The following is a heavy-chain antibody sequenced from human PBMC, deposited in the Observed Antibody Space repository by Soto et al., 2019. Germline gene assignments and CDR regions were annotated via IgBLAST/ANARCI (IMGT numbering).Heavy chain of an antibody. Sequence: SETLSLTCAVSGGPISSGGYSWSWIRQPPGKGLEWIGYIYHSGSTYYNPSLKSRVTISVDRSKNQFSLKLSSVTAADTAVYYCARIPSPWGQGTLVTVS. V-gene: IGHV4-30-2*01. CDR1: GGPISSGGYS. D-gene: IGHD2-21*01. J-gene: IGHJ5*02. CDR3: ARIPSP. CDR2: IYHSGST.